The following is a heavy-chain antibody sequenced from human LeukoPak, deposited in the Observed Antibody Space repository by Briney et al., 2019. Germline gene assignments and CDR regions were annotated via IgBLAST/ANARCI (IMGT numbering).Heavy chain of an antibody. CDR3: ARLRGYNYGPTPRGVYYFDY. CDR1: GGSFSGYY. J-gene: IGHJ4*02. V-gene: IGHV4-34*01. Sequence: PSETLSLTCAVYGGSFSGYYWSWIRQPPGKGLEWIGEINHSGSTNYNPPLKSRVTISVDTSKNQFSLKLSSVTAADTAVYYCARLRGYNYGPTPRGVYYFDYWGQGTLVTVSS. D-gene: IGHD5-18*01. CDR2: INHSGST.